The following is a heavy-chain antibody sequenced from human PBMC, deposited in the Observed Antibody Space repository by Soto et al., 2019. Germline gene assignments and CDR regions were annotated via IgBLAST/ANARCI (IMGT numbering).Heavy chain of an antibody. CDR1: GAPFTSTG. Sequence: PQVKASCKALGAPFTSTGTSWVRRALGQGLKWMGGTTPVFVTAKYAQKCQGRITMTADTSTNTAYLEGIGLRSEDTAVYYCARPNFDYLTRCYNGANGTGSAPWGQGSPVTVSS. CDR2: TTPVFVTA. D-gene: IGHD3-9*01. V-gene: IGHV1-69*06. J-gene: IGHJ5*02. CDR3: ARPNFDYLTRCYNGANGTGSAP.